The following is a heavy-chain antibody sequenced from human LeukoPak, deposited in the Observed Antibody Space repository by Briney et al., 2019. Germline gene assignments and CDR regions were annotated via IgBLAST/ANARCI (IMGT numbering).Heavy chain of an antibody. D-gene: IGHD3-3*01. CDR3: ARHDFWSGFKGGDY. V-gene: IGHV3-48*03. CDR1: GFTFSTYE. J-gene: IGHJ4*02. CDR2: IASDSSI. Sequence: GGSLRLSCAASGFTFSTYEMNWVRQAPGKGLEWISFIASDSSIYYADSVKGRFTLSRDNAKNSLYLQMNSLRAEDTAFYYCARHDFWSGFKGGDYWGQGTLVTASS.